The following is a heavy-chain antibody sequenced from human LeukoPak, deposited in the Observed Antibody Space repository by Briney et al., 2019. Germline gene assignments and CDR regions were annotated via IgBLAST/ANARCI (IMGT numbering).Heavy chain of an antibody. CDR2: INWNGGST. CDR1: GFTFDDYG. D-gene: IGHD3-10*01. Sequence: GGSLRLSCAASGFTFDDYGMSWVRQAPGKGLEWVSGINWNGGSTGYADSVKGRFTISRDNAKNSLYLQMNSLRAEDTAVYYCARDYYYGSGSTPGIFDYWGQGTLVTVSS. CDR3: ARDYYYGSGSTPGIFDY. J-gene: IGHJ4*02. V-gene: IGHV3-20*04.